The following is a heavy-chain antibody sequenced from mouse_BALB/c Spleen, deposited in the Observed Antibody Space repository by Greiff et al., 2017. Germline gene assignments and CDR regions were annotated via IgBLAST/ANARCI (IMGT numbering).Heavy chain of an antibody. D-gene: IGHD2-1*01. CDR3: ARYNYGKTFDY. Sequence: QVQLQQSGAELAKPGASVKMSCKASGYTFTSYWMHWVKQRPGQGLEWIGYINPSTGYTEYNQKFKDKATLTADKSSSTAYMQLSSLTSEDSAVYYCARYNYGKTFDYWGQGTTLTVSS. CDR2: INPSTGYT. CDR1: GYTFTSYW. J-gene: IGHJ2*01. V-gene: IGHV1-7*01.